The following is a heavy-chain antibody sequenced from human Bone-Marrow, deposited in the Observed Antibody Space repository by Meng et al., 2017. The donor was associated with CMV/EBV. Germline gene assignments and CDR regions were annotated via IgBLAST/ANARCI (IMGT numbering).Heavy chain of an antibody. CDR1: GFTFSSYS. J-gene: IGHJ4*02. D-gene: IGHD2-2*01. Sequence: GESLKISCAASGFTFSSYSMNWVRQAPGKGLEWVSSISSSSSYIYYADSVKGRFTISRDNAKNSLYLQMNSLRAEDTAVYYCARGPYDYGDYWGQGTLVTVSS. V-gene: IGHV3-21*01. CDR3: ARGPYDYGDY. CDR2: ISSSSSYI.